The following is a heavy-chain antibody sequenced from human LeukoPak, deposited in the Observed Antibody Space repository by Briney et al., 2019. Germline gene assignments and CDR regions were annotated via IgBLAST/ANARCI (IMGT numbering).Heavy chain of an antibody. Sequence: GGSLRLSCAASGFTFSSYAMSWVRQAPGKGLEWVSAISGSGGSTYYADSVKGRFTISRDNSKNTLYLQMNSLRAEDMAVYYCASQTYYDFWSGYRVRPSDYYYYYGMDVWGQGTTVTVSS. CDR2: ISGSGGST. CDR3: ASQTYYDFWSGYRVRPSDYYYYYGMDV. V-gene: IGHV3-23*01. D-gene: IGHD3-3*01. CDR1: GFTFSSYA. J-gene: IGHJ6*02.